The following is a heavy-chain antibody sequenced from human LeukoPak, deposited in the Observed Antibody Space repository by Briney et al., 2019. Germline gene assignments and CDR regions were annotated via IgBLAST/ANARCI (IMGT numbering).Heavy chain of an antibody. D-gene: IGHD3-22*01. V-gene: IGHV1-2*02. CDR1: GYTFTGYY. Sequence: ASVKVSCKASGYTFTGYYMRWVRQAPGQGLEWMGWINPNSGGTNYAQKFQGRVTMTRDTSISTAYMELSRLRSDDTAVYYCARGAPYYYDSSGYRFDYWGQGTLVTVSS. J-gene: IGHJ4*02. CDR2: INPNSGGT. CDR3: ARGAPYYYDSSGYRFDY.